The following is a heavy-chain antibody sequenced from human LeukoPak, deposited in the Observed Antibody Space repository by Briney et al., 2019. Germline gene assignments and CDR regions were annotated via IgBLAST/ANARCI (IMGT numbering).Heavy chain of an antibody. J-gene: IGHJ6*03. CDR3: ARGRGYCSSTSCYDRWGVRYYMDV. Sequence: SETLSLTCAVYGGSFSGYYWSWLRQPPGKGLEWIGEINHSGSTNYNPSLKSRVTISVDTSKNQFSLKLSSVTAADTAVYYCARGRGYCSSTSCYDRWGVRYYMDVWGKGTTVTVSS. CDR1: GGSFSGYY. V-gene: IGHV4-34*01. D-gene: IGHD2-2*01. CDR2: INHSGST.